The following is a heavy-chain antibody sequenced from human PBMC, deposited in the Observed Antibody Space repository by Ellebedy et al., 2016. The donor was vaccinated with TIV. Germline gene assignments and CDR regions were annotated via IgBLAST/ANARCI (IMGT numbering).Heavy chain of an antibody. Sequence: GESLKISCVASGFTFSKYAMSWVRQVPGKGLEWVSAISGGGDMIFYADSVKGRFTISRDNSKNTVFLLMSRLTAEDTAVYYCAKDLSDSGDDTFYLDHWGQGTLVAVSS. V-gene: IGHV3-23*01. CDR3: AKDLSDSGDDTFYLDH. J-gene: IGHJ4*02. CDR2: ISGGGDMI. CDR1: GFTFSKYA. D-gene: IGHD4-17*01.